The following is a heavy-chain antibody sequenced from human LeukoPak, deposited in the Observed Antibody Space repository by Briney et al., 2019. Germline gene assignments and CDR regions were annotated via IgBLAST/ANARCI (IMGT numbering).Heavy chain of an antibody. CDR3: ARARSGSYFDY. J-gene: IGHJ4*02. Sequence: PSETLSLTCTVSGGSISSYYWSWIRQPPGKGLEWTGYIYYSGSTNYNPSLKSRVTISVDTSKNQFSLKLSSVTAADTAVYYCARARSGSYFDYWGQGTLVTVSS. CDR2: IYYSGST. D-gene: IGHD3-10*01. CDR1: GGSISSYY. V-gene: IGHV4-59*01.